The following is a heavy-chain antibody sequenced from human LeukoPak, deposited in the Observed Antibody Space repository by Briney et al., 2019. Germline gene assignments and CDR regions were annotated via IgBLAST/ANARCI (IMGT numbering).Heavy chain of an antibody. V-gene: IGHV3-7*01. CDR1: GFSFSDSW. CDR3: ARDRAYNSFDY. Sequence: GGSLRLSCAASGFSFSDSWMNWVRQAPGKGLEWVASMNPDGSQRYYADSVRGRFTISRDNPKSSLYLQMNGLRAEDTATYFCARDRAYNSFDYWGQGTLVIVSS. CDR2: MNPDGSQR. D-gene: IGHD5-24*01. J-gene: IGHJ4*02.